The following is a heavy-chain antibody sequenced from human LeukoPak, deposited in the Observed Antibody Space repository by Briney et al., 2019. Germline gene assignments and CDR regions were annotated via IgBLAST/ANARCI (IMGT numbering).Heavy chain of an antibody. CDR2: INWNGGST. CDR3: ARLPPGRCLRYWYLDL. Sequence: GGSLRLSCAASGFTFDDYGMSWVRQAPGKGLEWVSGINWNGGSTGYADSVKGRFTISRDNAKNSLYLQMNSLRDEDTAVYYCARLPPGRCLRYWYLDLWGRGTLVTVSS. CDR1: GFTFDDYG. D-gene: IGHD5/OR15-5a*01. J-gene: IGHJ2*01. V-gene: IGHV3-20*04.